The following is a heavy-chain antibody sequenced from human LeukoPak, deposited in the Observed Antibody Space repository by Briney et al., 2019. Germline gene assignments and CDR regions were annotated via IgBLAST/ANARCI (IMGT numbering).Heavy chain of an antibody. CDR1: GFTVSSNY. Sequence: GGSLRLSCAASGFTVSSNYMSWVRQAPGKGLEWVSVIYSGGSTYYADSVKGRFTISRDNSKNTLYLQMNSLRAEDTAVYYCAKDSGGVYCSGGSCYSGGFDYWGQGTLVTVSS. CDR2: IYSGGST. J-gene: IGHJ4*02. V-gene: IGHV3-66*01. D-gene: IGHD2-15*01. CDR3: AKDSGGVYCSGGSCYSGGFDY.